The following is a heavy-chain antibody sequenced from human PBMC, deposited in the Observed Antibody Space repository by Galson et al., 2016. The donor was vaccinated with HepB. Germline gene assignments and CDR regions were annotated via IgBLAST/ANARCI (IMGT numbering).Heavy chain of an antibody. V-gene: IGHV3-33*01. CDR1: GFTFSSYG. CDR3: ARVSGESGPDY. J-gene: IGHJ4*02. CDR2: IWYDGSNK. D-gene: IGHD3-10*01. Sequence: SLRLSCAASGFTFSSYGVHWVRQAPGKGLEWVAVIWYDGSNKYYADSVKGRFTISRDNSKKTLYLQMNSLRAEDTAVYYCARVSGESGPDYWGQGTLVTVSS.